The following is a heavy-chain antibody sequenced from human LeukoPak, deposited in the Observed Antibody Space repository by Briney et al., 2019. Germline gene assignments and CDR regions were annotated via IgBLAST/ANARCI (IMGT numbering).Heavy chain of an antibody. CDR2: IKQDGSEK. V-gene: IGHV3-7*01. Sequence: GGSLRLSCAASGFTFSSYSMSWVRQAPGKGLEWVANIKQDGSEKYYVDSVKGRFTISRDNAKNSLYLQMNSLRAEDTAVYYCARVRSKTYYYDSSGSNLRTYYYMDVWGKGTTVTVSS. D-gene: IGHD3-22*01. CDR1: GFTFSSYS. J-gene: IGHJ6*03. CDR3: ARVRSKTYYYDSSGSNLRTYYYMDV.